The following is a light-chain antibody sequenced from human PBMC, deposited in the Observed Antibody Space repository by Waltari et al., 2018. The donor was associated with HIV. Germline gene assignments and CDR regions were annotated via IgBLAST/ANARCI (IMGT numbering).Light chain of an antibody. V-gene: IGKV1-17*01. Sequence: GDRVTITCRASQGIGNNLAWYQQIPGKAPRRLIYSSSNLQNGVPSRFSGSGSGTEFTLTVTSLQSEDFATYYCLQHHTYPHVFGQGTKVDIK. CDR3: LQHHTYPHV. J-gene: IGKJ1*01. CDR2: SSS. CDR1: QGIGNN.